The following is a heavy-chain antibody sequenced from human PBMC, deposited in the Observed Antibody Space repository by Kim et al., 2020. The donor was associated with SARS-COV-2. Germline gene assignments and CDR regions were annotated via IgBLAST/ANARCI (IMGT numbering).Heavy chain of an antibody. CDR2: ISGGGVNK. CDR1: GFTFDTYA. CDR3: AKMVVMDGYNYYYYGMDV. J-gene: IGHJ6*02. Sequence: GGSLRLSCVASGFTFDTYAMSWVRQAPGKGLEWVSVISGGGVNKFYADSVRGRFTISRDNSKNTLYLQMNSLRDKDTALYYCAKMVVMDGYNYYYYGMDVWGQGTTVTVSS. D-gene: IGHD3-22*01. V-gene: IGHV3-23*01.